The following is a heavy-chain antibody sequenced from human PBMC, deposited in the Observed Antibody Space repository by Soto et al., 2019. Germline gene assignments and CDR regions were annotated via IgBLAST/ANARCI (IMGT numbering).Heavy chain of an antibody. D-gene: IGHD2-15*01. J-gene: IGHJ4*02. Sequence: PGWSLRLSCAASGFTFSSYAMSWVRQTPGKGLEWVSAISGSGGSTYYADSVKGRFTISRDNSKNTLYLQMNSLRAEDTAVYYCAKDGYCSGGSCYPPNFDYWGQGTLVTVSS. V-gene: IGHV3-23*01. CDR1: GFTFSSYA. CDR3: AKDGYCSGGSCYPPNFDY. CDR2: ISGSGGST.